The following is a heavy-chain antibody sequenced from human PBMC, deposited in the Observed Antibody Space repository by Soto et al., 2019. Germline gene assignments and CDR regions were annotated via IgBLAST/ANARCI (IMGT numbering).Heavy chain of an antibody. D-gene: IGHD3-16*02. J-gene: IGHJ4*02. Sequence: PGGSLRLSCAASGFTFSSHWMSWVRQAPGKRLEWLASIKQDGSEKHYVDSVKGRFTISRDNAKNSLYLQMNSLRVEDTAVYYCARVYYDYIWGSYPLVYWGQGTLVTVSS. CDR2: IKQDGSEK. CDR3: ARVYYDYIWGSYPLVY. CDR1: GFTFSSHW. V-gene: IGHV3-7*01.